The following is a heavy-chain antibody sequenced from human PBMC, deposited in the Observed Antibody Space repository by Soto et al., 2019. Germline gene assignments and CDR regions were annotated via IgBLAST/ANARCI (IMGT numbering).Heavy chain of an antibody. CDR3: ARKHSLDYIRWGLDP. CDR1: GDAIYIGGYY. CDR2: IYHTGKT. V-gene: IGHV4-31*03. Sequence: PSETLSLTCTVSGDAIYIGGYYWTWIRQHPGKGLEWIGYIYHTGKTYYNPSLESRVTMSVDTSKNQFSLKLASVTAADTATYYCARKHSLDYIRWGLDPWGQGTLVTVSS. D-gene: IGHD4-4*01. J-gene: IGHJ5*02.